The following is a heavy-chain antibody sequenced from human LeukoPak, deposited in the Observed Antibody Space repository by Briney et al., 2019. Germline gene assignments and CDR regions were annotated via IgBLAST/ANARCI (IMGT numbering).Heavy chain of an antibody. Sequence: GGSLRLSCAASGFTFSSYAMSWVRQAPGKGLEWVSAISGGGGGTYYADSVKGRFTISRDNSRNTLYLQMNSLRAEDTAVYYCAKDTDIVVVPTPDYWGQETLVTVSS. D-gene: IGHD2-2*01. CDR3: AKDTDIVVVPTPDY. CDR2: ISGGGGGT. CDR1: GFTFSSYA. V-gene: IGHV3-23*01. J-gene: IGHJ4*02.